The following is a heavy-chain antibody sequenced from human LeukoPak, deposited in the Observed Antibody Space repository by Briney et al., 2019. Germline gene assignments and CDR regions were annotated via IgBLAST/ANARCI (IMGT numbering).Heavy chain of an antibody. V-gene: IGHV1-46*01. CDR2: INPSGGST. J-gene: IGHJ5*02. D-gene: IGHD3-10*01. CDR1: GYTFTSYY. CDR3: ARGLWDQSLWFGESYNWFDP. Sequence: ASVKVSCKASGYTFTSYYMHWVRQAPGQGLEWMGIINPSGGSTGYAQKFQGRVTMTRDTSTSTVYMELSSLRSEDTAVYYCARGLWDQSLWFGESYNWFDPWGQGTLVTVSS.